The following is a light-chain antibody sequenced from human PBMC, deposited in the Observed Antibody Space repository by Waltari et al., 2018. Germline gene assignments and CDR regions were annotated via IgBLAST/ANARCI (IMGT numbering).Light chain of an antibody. J-gene: IGLJ1*01. V-gene: IGLV2-23*02. CDR1: SNDVGSYNL. Sequence: QSALTQPASVSGSPGQSITISCTGTSNDVGSYNLSSWYQQYPGKAPKLMIYEVSKRPSGVSDRFSGSKSGNTASLTISGLQPEDEADYYCCSYAGSSTSVFGTGTKVTVL. CDR2: EVS. CDR3: CSYAGSSTSV.